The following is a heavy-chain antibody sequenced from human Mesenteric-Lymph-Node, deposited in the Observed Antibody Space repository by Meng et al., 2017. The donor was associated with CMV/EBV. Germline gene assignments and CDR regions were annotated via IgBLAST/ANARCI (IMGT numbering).Heavy chain of an antibody. V-gene: IGHV4-34*01. CDR1: GGSFSGYY. CDR2: INHSGST. J-gene: IGHJ4*02. CDR3: ARGSSYDILTGYFDY. D-gene: IGHD3-9*01. Sequence: QGQFRQWGAGLLKPSETLSVTCAVYGGSFSGYYWNWIRQSPEKGLEWIGEINHSGSTTYNPSFTSRIIISVDTSTNQISLNMSSVTAADTAVYYCARGSSYDILTGYFDYWGQGALVTVSS.